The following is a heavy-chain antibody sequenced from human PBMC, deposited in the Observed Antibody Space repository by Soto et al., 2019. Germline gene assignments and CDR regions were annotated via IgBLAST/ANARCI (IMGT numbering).Heavy chain of an antibody. J-gene: IGHJ3*02. CDR1: GFTFTGHW. CDR3: AREAGYCSTTSCYRRAFDT. CDR2: INTEGDST. V-gene: IGHV3-74*01. D-gene: IGHD2-2*01. Sequence: EVQLVESGGDLVQPGGSLRLSCAASGFTFTGHWMHWVRQVPGKGLVWVARINTEGDSTNYADSVKGRFTISRDSATNTVYLQMNGLGVADTSVYFCAREAGYCSTTSCYRRAFDTWGQGTMVTASS.